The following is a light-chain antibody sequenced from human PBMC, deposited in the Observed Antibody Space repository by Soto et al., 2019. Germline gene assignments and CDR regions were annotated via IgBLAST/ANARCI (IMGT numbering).Light chain of an antibody. CDR3: SSYTSSSTPRV. V-gene: IGLV2-14*01. J-gene: IGLJ2*01. CDR2: EVS. Sequence: QSALTQPASVSGSPGQSITISCTGTSSDVGGYNYVSWYQQHPGKAPKLMIYEVSNRPSGVSNRFSGSKSGNTASLTISGLQAEDGADYYCSSYTSSSTPRVFGGGTKVPVL. CDR1: SSDVGGYNY.